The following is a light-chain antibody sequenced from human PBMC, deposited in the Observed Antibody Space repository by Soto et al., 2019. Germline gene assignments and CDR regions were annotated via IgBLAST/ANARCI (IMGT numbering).Light chain of an antibody. Sequence: DIVMTQSPATLSASPGERATLSCRASQIVGSSLAWYQQNPGQAPRLLFLDASNRATGIPARFSGSGSGTEFTLTINSLQSEDFVVYYCQQYKSWPYTFGQGTKIEIK. CDR1: QIVGSS. CDR2: DAS. V-gene: IGKV3-15*01. CDR3: QQYKSWPYT. J-gene: IGKJ2*01.